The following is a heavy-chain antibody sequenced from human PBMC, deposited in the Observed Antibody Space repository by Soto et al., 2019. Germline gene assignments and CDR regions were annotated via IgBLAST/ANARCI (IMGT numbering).Heavy chain of an antibody. CDR2: ISYDGTSK. Sequence: GGSLRLSCAASAFTFSSYSMHWVRQAPGKGLEWVALISYDGTSKYYADSVKGRFTISRDNSKNILYLQMNSLRPEDTAVYYCARDGTVAGRLYYFDYWGQGTLVTVSS. V-gene: IGHV3-30-3*01. D-gene: IGHD6-19*01. J-gene: IGHJ4*02. CDR3: ARDGTVAGRLYYFDY. CDR1: AFTFSSYS.